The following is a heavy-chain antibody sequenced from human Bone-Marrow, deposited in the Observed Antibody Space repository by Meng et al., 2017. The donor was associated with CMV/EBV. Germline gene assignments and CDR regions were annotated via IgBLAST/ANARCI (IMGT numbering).Heavy chain of an antibody. V-gene: IGHV3-74*01. CDR3: ARDWSGSDDY. CDR1: GFTLSRYW. D-gene: IGHD1-26*01. CDR2: INEDGSRT. J-gene: IGHJ4*02. Sequence: GESLKISCAASGFTLSRYWMHWVRQAPGKGLAWVSRINEDGSRTDYADSVKGRFTISRDNGENTLYLEMNSLRAEDTAVYYCARDWSGSDDYWGQGTLVNVSS.